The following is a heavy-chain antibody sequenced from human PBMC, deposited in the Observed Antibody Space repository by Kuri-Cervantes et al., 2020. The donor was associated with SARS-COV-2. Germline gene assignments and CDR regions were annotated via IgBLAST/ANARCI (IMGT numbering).Heavy chain of an antibody. Sequence: ASVKVSCKASGYTFTSYDINWVRQATGQGLEWMGWMNPNSGNTGYAQKFQGRVTMTTDTSTSTAYMELRSLRSDDTAVYYCARDYDFWSGLYGYWGQGTLVTVSS. CDR2: MNPNSGNT. V-gene: IGHV1-8*02. J-gene: IGHJ4*02. D-gene: IGHD3-3*01. CDR1: GYTFTSYD. CDR3: ARDYDFWSGLYGY.